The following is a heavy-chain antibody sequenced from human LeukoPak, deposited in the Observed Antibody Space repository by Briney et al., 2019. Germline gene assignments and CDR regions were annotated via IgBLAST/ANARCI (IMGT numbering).Heavy chain of an antibody. CDR3: ARDSAFPTSCYGCNWFDP. D-gene: IGHD2-2*01. CDR1: GGSISSYY. V-gene: IGHV4-4*07. CDR2: IYTSGST. J-gene: IGHJ5*02. Sequence: SETLSLTCTVSGGSISSYYWSWIRQPAGKGLEWIGRIYTSGSTNYNPSLKSRVTMSVDTSKNQFSLKLSSVTAADTAVYHCARDSAFPTSCYGCNWFDPWGQGTLVTVSS.